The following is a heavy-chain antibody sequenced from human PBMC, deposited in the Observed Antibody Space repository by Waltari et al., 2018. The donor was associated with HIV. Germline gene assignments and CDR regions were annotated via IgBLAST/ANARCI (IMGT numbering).Heavy chain of an antibody. J-gene: IGHJ4*02. Sequence: QLQLQESGPGLVKPSETLSLTCTVSGGSISSGLYYWGWIRLPLGKGLEWIGSIFYTGSTDDNPSLRGRATMSVETSKNRFSLQLGSVTAADTAVYYCARQRQSRRDPFDYWGQGTLVTVSS. V-gene: IGHV4-39*01. CDR1: GGSISSGLYY. CDR2: IFYTGST. CDR3: ARQRQSRRDPFDY.